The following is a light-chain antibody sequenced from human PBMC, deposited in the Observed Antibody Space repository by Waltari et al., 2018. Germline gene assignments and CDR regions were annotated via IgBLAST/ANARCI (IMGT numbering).Light chain of an antibody. V-gene: IGKV3-15*01. J-gene: IGKJ3*01. CDR2: GAS. CDR3: QQYNNWPPR. CDR1: QSVTSN. Sequence: EIVMTQSPATLSVSPGERATLSCRASQSVTSNLAWYQQKPGQAPRLLIYGASTRATSIPARFSGSGSGTHFTLTISSLQSEDFAVYYCQQYNNWPPRFGPGTKVDIK.